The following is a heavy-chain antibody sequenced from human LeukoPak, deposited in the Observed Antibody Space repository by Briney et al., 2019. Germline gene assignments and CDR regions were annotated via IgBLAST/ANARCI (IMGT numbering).Heavy chain of an antibody. CDR3: ARTALRYYGSGSFSLDVFDI. Sequence: GGSLRLSCAASGFTFSTYAMHWVRQAPGKGLEWVVAITSDGSKKYYADSVKGRITIPRDNSKSSLYLQMNSLTPEDTAVYYCARTALRYYGSGSFSLDVFDIWGQGTMVTVSS. D-gene: IGHD3-10*01. CDR1: GFTFSTYA. V-gene: IGHV3-30-3*01. CDR2: ITSDGSKK. J-gene: IGHJ3*02.